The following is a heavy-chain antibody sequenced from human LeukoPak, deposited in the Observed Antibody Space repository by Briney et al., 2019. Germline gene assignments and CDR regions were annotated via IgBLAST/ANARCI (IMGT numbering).Heavy chain of an antibody. Sequence: GGSLRLSCAVSGFSVTNNYMSWVRQAPGKGLEWVTIISDDGRSNYADSVEGRFTISRDNSKNTLYLQMSSLRAEDTAVYYCASTSGYDFWDMGYWGQGTLVTVSS. CDR3: ASTSGYDFWDMGY. V-gene: IGHV3-53*05. CDR1: GFSVTNNY. J-gene: IGHJ4*02. D-gene: IGHD5-12*01. CDR2: ISDDGRS.